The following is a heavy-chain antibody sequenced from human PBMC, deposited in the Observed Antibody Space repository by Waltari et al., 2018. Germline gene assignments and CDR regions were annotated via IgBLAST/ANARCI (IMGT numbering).Heavy chain of an antibody. CDR1: GGSTTSYF. CDR2: IRHTGDT. J-gene: IGHJ4*02. V-gene: IGHV4-59*08. D-gene: IGHD2-15*01. CDR3: ARWDTPGRYFGD. Sequence: QVQLQESGPGLMKPSETLSLTCSVSGGSTTSYFWNWIRQPPGKGLEWIGYIRHTGDTNGNPSLKSRVTMSVDTSRNQISLRLTSVTAADTAVYYCARWDTPGRYFGDWGQGTPVTVSS.